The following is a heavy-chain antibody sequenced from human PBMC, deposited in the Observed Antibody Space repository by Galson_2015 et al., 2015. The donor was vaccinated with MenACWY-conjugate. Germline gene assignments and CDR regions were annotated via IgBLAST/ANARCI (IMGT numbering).Heavy chain of an antibody. CDR2: INAGNGNT. Sequence: QSGAEVKKPGESLRISCKGSGYSFTSYWISWVRQAPGQGLEWMGWINAGNGNTKYSQKFQGRVTITRDTSASTAYMELSSLRSEDTAVYYCARDLTTDAGYWGQGTLVTVSS. D-gene: IGHD4-17*01. CDR3: ARDLTTDAGY. CDR1: GYSFTSYW. V-gene: IGHV1-3*01. J-gene: IGHJ4*02.